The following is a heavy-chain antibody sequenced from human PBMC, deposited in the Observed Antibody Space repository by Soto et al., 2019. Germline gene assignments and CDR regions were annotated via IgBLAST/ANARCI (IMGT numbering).Heavy chain of an antibody. V-gene: IGHV1-2*06. J-gene: IGHJ4*02. CDR1: WYSFTDYR. D-gene: IGHD3-10*01. CDR3: GRDDYGIFPY. CDR2: IAPKNGGT. Sequence: ASVKVCSKSSWYSFTDYRIQRGRQAPGQGLEGMGRIAPKNGGTVSAQKFQGRLTMTRDTSISTVYMDLSGLTSDDTALYYCGRDDYGIFPYWGRGSLVTVSS.